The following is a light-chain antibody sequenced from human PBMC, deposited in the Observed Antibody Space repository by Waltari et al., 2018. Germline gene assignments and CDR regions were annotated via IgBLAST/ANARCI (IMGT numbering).Light chain of an antibody. CDR3: QQYYSTPRT. J-gene: IGKJ1*01. CDR2: WAS. CDR1: QSVLYSSNHKNY. Sequence: DIVMTQSPDSLAVSLGERATIHCKSSQSVLYSSNHKNYLAWYQQKPGQPPKLLIYWASTREAGVPDRFSGSGSGTDVTLTISSLQAEDVAVYYCQQYYSTPRTFGQGTKVEIK. V-gene: IGKV4-1*01.